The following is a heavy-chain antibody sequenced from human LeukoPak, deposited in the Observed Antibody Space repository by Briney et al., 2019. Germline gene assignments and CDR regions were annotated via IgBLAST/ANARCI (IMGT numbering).Heavy chain of an antibody. Sequence: GGSLRLSCAASGFTFGPYTMNWVRQAPGKGLEWVSYISSSSDTIYYADSVKGRFTISRDNAKNSLYLQMNSLSAEDTAVYYCAKSRGYYYEKSGPADYWGQGTLVTVSS. D-gene: IGHD3-22*01. CDR1: GFTFGPYT. CDR2: ISSSSDTI. V-gene: IGHV3-48*04. CDR3: AKSRGYYYEKSGPADY. J-gene: IGHJ4*02.